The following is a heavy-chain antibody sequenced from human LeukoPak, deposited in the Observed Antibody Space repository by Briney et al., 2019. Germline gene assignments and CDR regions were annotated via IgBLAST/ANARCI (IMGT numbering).Heavy chain of an antibody. Sequence: PGGSLRLSCVASGFTFSTNWMTWVRQAPGMGLEWVSRIEQNGDEKYYVDSVKGRFTISRDNAKNSLYLQMNSLRAEDTAVYYCARWRRMDWEEYYYYYYMDVWGKGTTVTVSS. CDR1: GFTFSTNW. CDR3: ARWRRMDWEEYYYYYYMDV. CDR2: IEQNGDEK. J-gene: IGHJ6*03. V-gene: IGHV3-7*01. D-gene: IGHD3/OR15-3a*01.